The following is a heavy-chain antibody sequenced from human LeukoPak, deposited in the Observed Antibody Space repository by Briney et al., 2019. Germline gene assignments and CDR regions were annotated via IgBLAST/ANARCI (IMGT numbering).Heavy chain of an antibody. CDR2: INHSGST. V-gene: IGHV4-34*01. J-gene: IGHJ4*02. CDR1: GGSFSGYY. Sequence: SETLSLTYAVYGGSFSGYYWSWIRQPPGKGLEWIGEINHSGSTNYNPSLKSRVTISVDTSKNQFSLKLRSVTAADTAVYYCARGGGGYDGSYFDYWGQGTLVTVSS. D-gene: IGHD5-12*01. CDR3: ARGGGGYDGSYFDY.